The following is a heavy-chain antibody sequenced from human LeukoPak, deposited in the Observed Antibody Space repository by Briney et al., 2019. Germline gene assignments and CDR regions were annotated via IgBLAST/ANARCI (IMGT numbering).Heavy chain of an antibody. D-gene: IGHD4-17*01. CDR3: ARDLLRAVTTLRSDAFDI. V-gene: IGHV1-18*01. Sequence: ASVKVSCKASGYTFTSYGISWVRQAPGQGLEWMEWISAYNGNTNYAQKLQGRVTMTTDTSTSTAYMELRSLRSDDTAVYYCARDLLRAVTTLRSDAFDIWGQGTMVTVSS. J-gene: IGHJ3*02. CDR2: ISAYNGNT. CDR1: GYTFTSYG.